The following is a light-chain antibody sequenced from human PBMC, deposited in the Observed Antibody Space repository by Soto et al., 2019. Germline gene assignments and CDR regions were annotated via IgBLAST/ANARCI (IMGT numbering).Light chain of an antibody. Sequence: PRILKLNTGERATLSCRASQSVSGFLAWFQQKPGQAPRLLIYDASKRATGIPARFSGSGFGTDYTLTISSLEPEDFAVYYCLQRSQWRTFGQRIK. CDR3: LQRSQWRT. V-gene: IGKV3-11*01. CDR1: QSVSGF. CDR2: DAS. J-gene: IGKJ1*01.